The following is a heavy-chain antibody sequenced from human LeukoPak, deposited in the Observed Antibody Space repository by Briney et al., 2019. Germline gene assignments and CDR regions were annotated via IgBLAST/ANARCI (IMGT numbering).Heavy chain of an antibody. Sequence: PGGFLRLSCAASGFSFSSYGMHWVRQAPGKGLEWVAFIRNDGNNIRYADSVKGRFTISRDNSKNTLYLQMNSLKSEDTAVYYCAKFGSSGLQGYWGQGTLVTVSS. CDR1: GFSFSSYG. CDR3: AKFGSSGLQGY. J-gene: IGHJ4*02. V-gene: IGHV3-30*02. D-gene: IGHD6-6*01. CDR2: IRNDGNNI.